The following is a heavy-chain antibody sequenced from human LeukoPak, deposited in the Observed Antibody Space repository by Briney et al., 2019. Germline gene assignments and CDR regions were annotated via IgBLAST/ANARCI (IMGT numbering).Heavy chain of an antibody. Sequence: PGGSLRLSCAASGFTVSSDYMSWVRQAPGKGLEWVSIIYSGGSAFYADSVWGRFTISRDNSKKTLYLQMNRLRADGTAVYYCARAGDHYYGLDVWGQGSTVTVSS. J-gene: IGHJ6*02. V-gene: IGHV3-66*01. CDR1: GFTVSSDY. D-gene: IGHD5-24*01. CDR3: ARAGDHYYGLDV. CDR2: IYSGGSA.